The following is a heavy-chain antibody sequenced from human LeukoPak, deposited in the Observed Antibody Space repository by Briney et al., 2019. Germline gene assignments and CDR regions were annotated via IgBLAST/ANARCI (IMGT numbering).Heavy chain of an antibody. J-gene: IGHJ6*03. CDR1: GGSISSYY. CDR2: IYYSGST. Sequence: SETLSLTCTVSGGSISSYYWSWIRKPPGKGLEWIGYIYYSGSTNYNPSLKSRVTISVDTSKNQFSLKLSSVTAADTAVYYCARETVPRLTVTPYYYYYMDVWGKGTTVTVSS. D-gene: IGHD4-11*01. V-gene: IGHV4-59*01. CDR3: ARETVPRLTVTPYYYYYMDV.